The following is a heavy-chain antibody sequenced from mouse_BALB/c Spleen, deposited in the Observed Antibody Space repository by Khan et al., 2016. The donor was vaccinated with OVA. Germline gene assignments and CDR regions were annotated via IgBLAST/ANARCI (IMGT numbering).Heavy chain of an antibody. CDR2: IDPSDSYT. Sequence: QVQLQQSGAELVKPGASVKLSCKASGYPLTSYWLHWVKQRPGQGLEWIGEIDPSDSYTNYNQKFKGKATLTVDKSSSTTYMQHSSLTSEDSAVYYCTRSFHYGSSTWFAYWGQGTLVTVSA. CDR3: TRSFHYGSSTWFAY. V-gene: IGHV1-69*02. J-gene: IGHJ3*01. CDR1: GYPLTSYW. D-gene: IGHD1-1*01.